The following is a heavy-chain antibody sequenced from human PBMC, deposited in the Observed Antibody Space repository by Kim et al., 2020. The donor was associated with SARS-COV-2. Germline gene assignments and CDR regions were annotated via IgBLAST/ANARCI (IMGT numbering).Heavy chain of an antibody. V-gene: IGHV3-33*01. D-gene: IGHD6-25*01. J-gene: IGHJ4*02. Sequence: GGSLRLSCAASGFTFSSYGMHWVRQAPGKGLEWVAVIWYDGSNKYYADSVKGRFTISRDNSKNTLYLQMNSLRAEDTAVYYCARASARNYFDYWGQGTLVTVSS. CDR2: IWYDGSNK. CDR1: GFTFSSYG. CDR3: ARASARNYFDY.